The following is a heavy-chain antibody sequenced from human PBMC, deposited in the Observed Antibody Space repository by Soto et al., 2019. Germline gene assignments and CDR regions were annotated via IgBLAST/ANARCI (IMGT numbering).Heavy chain of an antibody. CDR2: FIQIFVSE. CDR3: ARDVSSDTTGFRGYDL. V-gene: IGHV1-69*13. J-gene: IGHJ4*02. CDR1: GGTVSSYA. Sequence: ASVRVSCKASGGTVSSYAITWVRQAPGKGLEWMGVFIQIFVSEHYEPKFQGRITITADEYTSTAYLELSGITSEDTAIYYCARDVSSDTTGFRGYDLWGQGTQVTVSS. D-gene: IGHD3-10*01.